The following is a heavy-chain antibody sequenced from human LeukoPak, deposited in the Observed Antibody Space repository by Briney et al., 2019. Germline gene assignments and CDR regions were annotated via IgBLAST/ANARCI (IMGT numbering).Heavy chain of an antibody. CDR3: ARDDSSSTWYYFDY. J-gene: IGHJ4*02. Sequence: ASVKVSCKASGGTFSNYAISWVRQAPGQGLEWMGWINPNSGGTNYAQKFQGRVTMTRDTSISTAYMELSRLRSDDTAVYYCARDDSSSTWYYFDYWGQGTLVTVSS. D-gene: IGHD6-13*01. CDR2: INPNSGGT. V-gene: IGHV1-2*02. CDR1: GGTFSNYA.